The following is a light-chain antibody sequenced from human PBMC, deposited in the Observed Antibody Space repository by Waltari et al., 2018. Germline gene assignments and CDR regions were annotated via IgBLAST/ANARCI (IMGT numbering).Light chain of an antibody. Sequence: QSALTQPASVSGSPGQSITISCTGTNNDIGSYNLVSWYQQHPGKAPKVIIFEVNKRPSGCSNRFSGSKSGNTASLTVSVLHPEDEADYYCCSYAGTPRVVFGGGTKLTVL. CDR3: CSYAGTPRVV. V-gene: IGLV2-23*02. J-gene: IGLJ2*01. CDR1: NNDIGSYNL. CDR2: EVN.